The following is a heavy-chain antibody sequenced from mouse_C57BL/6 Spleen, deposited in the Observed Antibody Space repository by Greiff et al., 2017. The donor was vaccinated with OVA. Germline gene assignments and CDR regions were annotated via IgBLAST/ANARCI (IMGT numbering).Heavy chain of an antibody. V-gene: IGHV1-22*01. D-gene: IGHD2-4*01. CDR2: INPNNGGT. CDR3: ARTPIYYDYDGGYAMDY. CDR1: GYTFTDYN. Sequence: EVQLQQSGPELVKPGASVKMSCKASGYTFTDYNMHWVKQSHGKSLEWIGYINPNNGGTSYNQKFKGKATLTVNKSSSTAYMELRSLTSEDSAVYYCARTPIYYDYDGGYAMDYWGQGTSVTVSS. J-gene: IGHJ4*01.